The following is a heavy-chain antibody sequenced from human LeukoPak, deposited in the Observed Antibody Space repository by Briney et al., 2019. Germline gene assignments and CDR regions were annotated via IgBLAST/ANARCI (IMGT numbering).Heavy chain of an antibody. J-gene: IGHJ4*02. CDR2: ISNDETKK. D-gene: IGHD2-15*01. Sequence: GRSLRLSCAASGFAFSTYAMHWVRQAPGKGLEWVAIISNDETKKFYADSVKGRFTISRDNSKNTLHLQMNSPRLEDTAVYYCARGVVMVAAIDYWGQGTLVTVSS. V-gene: IGHV3-30*04. CDR3: ARGVVMVAAIDY. CDR1: GFAFSTYA.